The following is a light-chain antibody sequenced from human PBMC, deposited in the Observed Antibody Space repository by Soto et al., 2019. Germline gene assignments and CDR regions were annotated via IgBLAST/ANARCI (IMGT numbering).Light chain of an antibody. CDR3: QSYESSLSAWI. CDR2: GNT. J-gene: IGLJ2*01. Sequence: QSVLTQPPSVSGAPGQRVTISCTGSSSNIGAGYEVHWYQQIPGTAPKLLIYGNTNRPSGVPDRFSASKSGTSASLAITGLQAEDEADYYCQSYESSLSAWIFGGGTKLTVL. CDR1: SSNIGAGYE. V-gene: IGLV1-40*01.